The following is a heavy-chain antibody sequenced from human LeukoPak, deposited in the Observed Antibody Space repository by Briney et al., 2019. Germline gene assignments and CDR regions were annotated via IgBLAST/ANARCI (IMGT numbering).Heavy chain of an antibody. J-gene: IGHJ4*02. D-gene: IGHD6-13*01. CDR2: IYDSGST. CDR1: GGSIRSSYYY. CDR3: ARVSAAAGVDY. V-gene: IGHV4-39*07. Sequence: SETLSLTCTVSGGSIRSSYYYWGWIRQPPGKGLEWIGSIYDSGSTYYNPSLKSRVTISVDTSKNQFSLKLTSVTAADTAVYYCARVSAAAGVDYWGQGTLVTVSS.